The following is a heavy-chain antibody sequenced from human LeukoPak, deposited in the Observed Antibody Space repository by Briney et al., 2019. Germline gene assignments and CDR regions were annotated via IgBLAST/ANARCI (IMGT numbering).Heavy chain of an antibody. CDR1: GGSFSGYY. CDR3: ARAYYYDSSGYYYGFDR. J-gene: IGHJ5*02. Sequence: PSETLSLTCAVYGGSFSGYYWSWIRQPPGKGLEWIGEINHSGSTNYNPSLKSRVTISVDTSKNQFSLKLSSVTAADTAVYYCARAYYYDSSGYYYGFDRWGQGTLVTVSS. D-gene: IGHD3-22*01. CDR2: INHSGST. V-gene: IGHV4-34*01.